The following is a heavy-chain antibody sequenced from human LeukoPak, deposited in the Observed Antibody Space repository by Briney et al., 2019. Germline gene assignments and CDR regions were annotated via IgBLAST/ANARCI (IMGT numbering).Heavy chain of an antibody. CDR1: GGSFSGYY. CDR3: AREGYSSSSGGNWFDP. D-gene: IGHD6-6*01. J-gene: IGHJ5*02. V-gene: IGHV4-34*01. CDR2: INHSGST. Sequence: SETLSLTCAVYGGSFSGYYWSWIRQPPGKGLEWIGEINHSGSTNYNPSLKSRVTISVDTSKNQFSLKLSSVTAADTAVYYCAREGYSSSSGGNWFDPWGQGTLVTVSS.